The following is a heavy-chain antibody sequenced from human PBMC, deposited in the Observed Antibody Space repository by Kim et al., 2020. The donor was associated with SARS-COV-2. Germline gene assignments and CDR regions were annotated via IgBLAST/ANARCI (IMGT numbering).Heavy chain of an antibody. CDR3: ARDGFLEYCTNGVCFFNP. D-gene: IGHD2-8*01. V-gene: IGHV3-11*05. Sequence: KGRFTISRDNAKNSLYLQMNSLRAEDTAVYYCARDGFLEYCTNGVCFFNPWGQGTLVTVSS. J-gene: IGHJ5*02.